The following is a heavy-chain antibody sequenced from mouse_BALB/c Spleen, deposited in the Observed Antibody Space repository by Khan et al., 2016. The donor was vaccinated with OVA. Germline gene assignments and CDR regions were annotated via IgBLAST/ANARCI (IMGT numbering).Heavy chain of an antibody. CDR1: GFSLTSHG. CDR2: IWAGGST. Sequence: QVQLQQSGPGLVAPSQSLSITCTVSGFSLTSHGVHWVRQPPGKGLEWLGVIWAGGSTNYNSALMSRLSISKDSSKSQDFLQMNSLQTDDTAMYYCARNREPDYFDYWGQGTTLTVSS. J-gene: IGHJ2*01. V-gene: IGHV2-9*02. CDR3: ARNREPDYFDY.